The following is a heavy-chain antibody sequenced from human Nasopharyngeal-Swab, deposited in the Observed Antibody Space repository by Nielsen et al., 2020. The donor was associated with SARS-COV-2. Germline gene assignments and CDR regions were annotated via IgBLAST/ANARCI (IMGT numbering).Heavy chain of an antibody. V-gene: IGHV4-34*01. CDR1: GGSFSGYY. CDR3: ARDSSLWYFDL. J-gene: IGHJ2*01. CDR2: INHSGST. D-gene: IGHD3-16*01. Sequence: SETLSLTCAVYGGSFSGYYWSWIRQPPEKGLEWIGEINHSGSTNYNPPLKSRVTISVDTSKNQFSLKLSSVTAADAAVYYCARDSSLWYFDLWGRGTLVSVSS.